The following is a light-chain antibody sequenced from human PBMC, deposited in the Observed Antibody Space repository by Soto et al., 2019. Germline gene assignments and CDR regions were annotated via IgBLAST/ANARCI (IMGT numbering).Light chain of an antibody. CDR2: GAS. CDR3: QQYGTTPWT. V-gene: IGKV3-20*01. J-gene: IGKJ1*01. CDR1: QSVSSNS. Sequence: EIVLTQSPGTLSLSPGERATLSCRASQSVSSNSLAWYQQKPGQAPRLLMYGASSRATGIPDRFSGSGSGSGTDFTLTLSRLEPEDFAVYYCQQYGTTPWTFGQGTKVDIK.